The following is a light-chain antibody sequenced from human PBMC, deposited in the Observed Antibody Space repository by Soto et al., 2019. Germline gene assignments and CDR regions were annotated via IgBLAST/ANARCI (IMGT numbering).Light chain of an antibody. CDR3: SAHTTSSLYV. CDR1: SSDVGAYNF. V-gene: IGLV2-14*03. Sequence: QSALTQHASVSGSPGQSITVSCTGTSSDVGAYNFVAWYQQHPGKAPKVILYDVSDRPSGVSNRFSGSKSGNTASLTISSVQAEDEADYYCSAHTTSSLYVFGSGTKLTVL. J-gene: IGLJ1*01. CDR2: DVS.